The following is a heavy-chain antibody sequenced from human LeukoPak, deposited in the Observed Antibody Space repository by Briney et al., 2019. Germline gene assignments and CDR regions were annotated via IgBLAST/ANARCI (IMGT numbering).Heavy chain of an antibody. J-gene: IGHJ4*02. CDR1: GYTFTGYY. D-gene: IGHD3-3*01. V-gene: IGHV1-2*02. Sequence: GASVKVSCKASGYTFTGYYMHWVRQAPGQGLEWMGWINPNSGDTNYAQKFEGRVTMTRDTSISTAYMELSRLRSDDTAVYYCARCSTSITIFGVVTRGPFTYWGQGTLVTVSS. CDR2: INPNSGDT. CDR3: ARCSTSITIFGVVTRGPFTY.